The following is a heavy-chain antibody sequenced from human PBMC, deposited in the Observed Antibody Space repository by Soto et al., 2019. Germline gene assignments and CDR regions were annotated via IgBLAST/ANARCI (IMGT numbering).Heavy chain of an antibody. V-gene: IGHV4-59*01. J-gene: IGHJ2*01. Sequence: QVQLQESGPGLVKPSETLSLTCTVSGGSISSYYWSWIRQPPGKGLEWIGYIYYSGSTNYNPSLTSRVTISVDTSKNQFALKLSSVTAADTAVYYCARVSHWELHENWYFDLWGRGTLVTVSS. CDR3: ARVSHWELHENWYFDL. CDR1: GGSISSYY. CDR2: IYYSGST. D-gene: IGHD1-26*01.